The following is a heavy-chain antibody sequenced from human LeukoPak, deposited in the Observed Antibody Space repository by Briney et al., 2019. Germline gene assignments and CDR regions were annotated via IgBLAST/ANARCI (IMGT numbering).Heavy chain of an antibody. CDR3: ASRHSGSYFDY. CDR1: GYTFTSYG. D-gene: IGHD1-26*01. CDR2: ISAYNGNT. V-gene: IGHV1-18*01. J-gene: IGHJ4*02. Sequence: GASVKVSCKASGYTFTSYGISWVRQAPGQGLEWMGWISAYNGNTNYAQKLQGRVTMTTDTSTSTAYMELSSLRSEDTAVYYCASRHSGSYFDYWGQGTLVTVSS.